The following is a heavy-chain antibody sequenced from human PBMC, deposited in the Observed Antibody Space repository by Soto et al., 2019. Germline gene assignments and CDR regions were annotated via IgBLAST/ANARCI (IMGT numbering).Heavy chain of an antibody. V-gene: IGHV3-7*03. CDR1: GFTLSNYW. Sequence: GGSLRLSCAASGFTLSNYWMTWVRQAPGKGLEWVANIDKDGSQKNYVDSVKGRFTIARDNGQNSLSLQINSLRVEDTAVYYCVRELGLAYWGQGALVTVSS. CDR2: IDKDGSQK. CDR3: VRELGLAY. D-gene: IGHD7-27*01. J-gene: IGHJ4*02.